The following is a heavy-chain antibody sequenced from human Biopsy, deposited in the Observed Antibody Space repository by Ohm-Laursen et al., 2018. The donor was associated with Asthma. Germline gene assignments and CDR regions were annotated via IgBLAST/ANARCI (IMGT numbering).Heavy chain of an antibody. CDR2: PIPVLGTP. D-gene: IGHD5-12*01. Sequence: SSVKVSCKASGDSFSNYAISWMRQAPGQGLEWMGGPIPVLGTPDHAQMFEGRVTITADESTSTAYMELSSLSSEDTAVYYCARGYSGSDRIVYYYSGLEVWGQGTTVTVSS. CDR3: ARGYSGSDRIVYYYSGLEV. CDR1: GDSFSNYA. J-gene: IGHJ6*02. V-gene: IGHV1-69*01.